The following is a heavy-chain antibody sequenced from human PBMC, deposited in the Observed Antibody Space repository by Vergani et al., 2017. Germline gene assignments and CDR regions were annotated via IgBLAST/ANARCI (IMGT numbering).Heavy chain of an antibody. CDR3: ATENWYSLDY. D-gene: IGHD1/OR15-1a*01. CDR2: ISFDGTNE. CDR1: GFALNRHA. J-gene: IGHJ4*02. V-gene: IGHV3-30-3*01. Sequence: QVQLVESGGGVVQPGTSLRLSCVVSGFALNRHAMYWVRQAPGKGLEWVVGISFDGTNEYYPDLVKGRFTISRDIAKNTLYLQMTNLRAEDTAVYYCATENWYSLDYWGQGTLVTVSS.